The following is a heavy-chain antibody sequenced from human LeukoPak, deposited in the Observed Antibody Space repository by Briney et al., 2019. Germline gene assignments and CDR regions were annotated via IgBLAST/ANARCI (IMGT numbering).Heavy chain of an antibody. CDR2: INHSEST. CDR3: ARAIKQQLVTLYYYYYMDV. Sequence: PSETLSLTCAVYGGSFSGYYWSWIRQPPGKGMDWIGEINHSESTNYNPSLKSRVTISVDTSKNQFSLKLRSVTAADTAVYYCARAIKQQLVTLYYYYYMDVWGKGTTVTVSS. CDR1: GGSFSGYY. D-gene: IGHD6-13*01. V-gene: IGHV4-34*01. J-gene: IGHJ6*03.